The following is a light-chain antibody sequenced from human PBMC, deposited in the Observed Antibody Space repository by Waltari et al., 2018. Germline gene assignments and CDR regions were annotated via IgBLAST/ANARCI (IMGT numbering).Light chain of an antibody. V-gene: IGLV2-14*03. Sequence: QSALTQPASVSGSPGQSVTISCTGTNSDVGFYNYVSWYQQHPGKAPQLLIYDVSVRPSGVSNRFSGSKSGNTASLTISGLQAEDEADYYCNSYTGSSSWVFGGGTRLTVL. CDR3: NSYTGSSSWV. CDR2: DVS. CDR1: NSDVGFYNY. J-gene: IGLJ3*02.